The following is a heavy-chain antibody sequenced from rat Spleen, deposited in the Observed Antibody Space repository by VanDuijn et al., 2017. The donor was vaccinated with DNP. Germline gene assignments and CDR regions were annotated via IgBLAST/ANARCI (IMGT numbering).Heavy chain of an antibody. J-gene: IGHJ2*01. V-gene: IGHV3-3*01. CDR1: GYSITSSYK. CDR3: AIQVGVFDY. CDR2: INNAGST. Sequence: EVLLQESGPGLVKPSQSLSLTCSVTGYSITSSYKWSWIRKFPGNELEWMGYINNAGSTNYNPSLKSRFSITRDTSKNQFFLQVNSVRDEDAATYYCAIQVGVFDYWGQGVTVIVSS. D-gene: IGHD4-4*01.